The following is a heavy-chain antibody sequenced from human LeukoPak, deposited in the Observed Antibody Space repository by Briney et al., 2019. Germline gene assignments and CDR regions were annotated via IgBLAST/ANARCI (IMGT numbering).Heavy chain of an antibody. Sequence: GGSLRLSCAASGFTFSDYYMSWIRQAPGKGLEWVSYISRSGSSIDYADSVKGRFTISRDNVKNSLYLQMHSLRAEDTAVYYCARDRIVGATWNDYWGQGTLVTVSS. CDR2: ISRSGSSI. J-gene: IGHJ4*02. CDR3: ARDRIVGATWNDY. V-gene: IGHV3-11*01. D-gene: IGHD1-26*01. CDR1: GFTFSDYY.